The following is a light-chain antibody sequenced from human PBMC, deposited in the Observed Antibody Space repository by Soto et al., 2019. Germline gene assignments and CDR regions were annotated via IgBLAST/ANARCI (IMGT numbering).Light chain of an antibody. Sequence: EIVMTQSPATLSVSPGERATLSCRASQSVSSNLAWYQQKPGQAPRLIIYGASTRATGIPARFSGSGSGTEFTLTISSLQSEDFAVYYCQQYNNWPPWTCGQGTKVDIK. J-gene: IGKJ1*01. V-gene: IGKV3-15*01. CDR2: GAS. CDR3: QQYNNWPPWT. CDR1: QSVSSN.